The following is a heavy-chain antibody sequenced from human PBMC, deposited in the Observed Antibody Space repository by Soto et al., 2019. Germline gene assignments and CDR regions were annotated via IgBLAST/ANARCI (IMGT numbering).Heavy chain of an antibody. Sequence: QLQLQESGPGLVKPSETLSLTCTVSGGSISGSSFYWGWIRQPPGKGLEWIGSIYYGGTTHYNPSLKSRVTISVDTSKNQFSLSLSSVTAADTAVYYCARPYNLGSYAWGQGTMVTVSS. D-gene: IGHD3-10*01. CDR3: ARPYNLGSYA. V-gene: IGHV4-39*01. J-gene: IGHJ3*01. CDR2: IYYGGTT. CDR1: GGSISGSSFY.